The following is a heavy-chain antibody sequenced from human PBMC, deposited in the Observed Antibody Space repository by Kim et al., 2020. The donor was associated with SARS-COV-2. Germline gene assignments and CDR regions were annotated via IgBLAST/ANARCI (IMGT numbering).Heavy chain of an antibody. D-gene: IGHD2-8*01. V-gene: IGHV4-59*01. J-gene: IGHJ4*02. CDR2: IYYSGST. CDR1: GGSISPYK. CDR3: AREWSAFVY. Sequence: SETLSLTCTVSGGSISPYKWSWIRQPPGKGPEWIGYIYYSGSTNYNASLKSRVTISVDTSKNQFSLNLNSVTAVDTAVYYCAREWSAFVYWGEGTRVTVSS.